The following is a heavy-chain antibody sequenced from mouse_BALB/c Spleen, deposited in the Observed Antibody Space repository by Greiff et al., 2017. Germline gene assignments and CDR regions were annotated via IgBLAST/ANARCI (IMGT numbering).Heavy chain of an antibody. J-gene: IGHJ2*01. CDR2: IRNKANGYTT. CDR3: ARDYGNSYGPFDY. V-gene: IGHV7-3*02. CDR1: GFTFTDYY. D-gene: IGHD2-1*01. Sequence: DVKLVESGGGLVQPGGSLRLSCATSGFTFTDYYMSWVRQPPGKALEWLGFIRNKANGYTTEYSASVKGLFTISRDNSQSILYLQMNTLRAEDSATYYCARDYGNSYGPFDYWGQGTTLTVSS.